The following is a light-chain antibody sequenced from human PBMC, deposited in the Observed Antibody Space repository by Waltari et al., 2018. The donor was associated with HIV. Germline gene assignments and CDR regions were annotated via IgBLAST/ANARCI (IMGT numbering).Light chain of an antibody. Sequence: DIQMTQSPSSLSASVGDSITITCRTSQSIDSSLNWYQQKPAKAPKLRIYVAYNMETGIPSRFTGSGSGTSFTLTISYLLPEDIGTYYCQQSYSALYTFGLGTKLEI. CDR3: QQSYSALYT. J-gene: IGKJ2*01. CDR1: QSIDSS. CDR2: VAY. V-gene: IGKV1-39*01.